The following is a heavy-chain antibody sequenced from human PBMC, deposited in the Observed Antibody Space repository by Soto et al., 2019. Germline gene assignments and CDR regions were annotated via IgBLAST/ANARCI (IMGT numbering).Heavy chain of an antibody. V-gene: IGHV4-34*01. J-gene: IGHJ4*01. Sequence: PSETLSLTCAVYGGSFSGYYWSWIRQPPGKGLGWIGEINHSGGTNYNPSLKSRVTISVDTSKNQFSLKLSSVTAADTAVYYCAREGYCSGGSCYSRTLDYWGQEPWSPSPQ. D-gene: IGHD2-15*01. CDR2: INHSGGT. CDR3: AREGYCSGGSCYSRTLDY. CDR1: GGSFSGYY.